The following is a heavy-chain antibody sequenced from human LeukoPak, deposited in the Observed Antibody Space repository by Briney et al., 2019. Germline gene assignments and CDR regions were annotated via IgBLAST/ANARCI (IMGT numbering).Heavy chain of an antibody. Sequence: GGSLRLSCAASGFTFSNYWMSWVRQAPGKGLEWVANIKEDGSVKYYVDSVKGRFTISRDHAKNSLYLQMNSLRADDTAVYYCGREVPGGATILDYWGQGTLVTVSS. CDR1: GFTFSNYW. D-gene: IGHD1-26*01. CDR3: GREVPGGATILDY. J-gene: IGHJ4*02. CDR2: IKEDGSVK. V-gene: IGHV3-7*04.